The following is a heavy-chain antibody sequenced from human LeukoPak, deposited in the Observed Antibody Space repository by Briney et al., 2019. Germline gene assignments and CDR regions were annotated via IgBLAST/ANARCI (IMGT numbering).Heavy chain of an antibody. J-gene: IGHJ4*02. CDR2: INPNSGGT. V-gene: IGHV1-2*02. Sequence: SVKVSCKASGFTFTAYYMHWVRQAPGQGLEWMGWINPNSGGTNYAQKFQGRVTMTRDTSISTAYMELSRLRSDDTAVYYCARGPHWDPHFDYWGQGTLVTVSS. D-gene: IGHD7-27*01. CDR3: ARGPHWDPHFDY. CDR1: GFTFTAYY.